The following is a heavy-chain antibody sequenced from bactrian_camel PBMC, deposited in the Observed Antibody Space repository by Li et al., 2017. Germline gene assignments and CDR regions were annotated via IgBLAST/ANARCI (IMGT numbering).Heavy chain of an antibody. J-gene: IGHJ4*01. V-gene: IGHV3S56*01. D-gene: IGHD3*01. Sequence: QLVESGGGPVQAGGSLRLTCQASGYIRHMGWFREAPGKEREGVAQIDTGVITHYAESVKGRFTISRDNAKDTLYLQMNSLKIEDTAVYYCALGSSRQATMTARGKGTQVTVS. CDR2: IDTGVIT. CDR1: GYIRH.